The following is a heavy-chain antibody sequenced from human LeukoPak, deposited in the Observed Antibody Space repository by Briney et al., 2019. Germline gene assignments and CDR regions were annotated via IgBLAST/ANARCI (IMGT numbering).Heavy chain of an antibody. CDR3: TRWTTVTIFDY. J-gene: IGHJ4*02. CDR1: GFTFGDYA. V-gene: IGHV3-49*04. D-gene: IGHD4-17*01. Sequence: GGSLRLSCTASGFTFGDYAMSWVRQAPGKGLAWLGSFTGRTYGGTTEYAASVRGRFTISIDDSKSIAYLQMSSLTTEDTAAYFCTRWTTVTIFDYWGQGTLVTVSS. CDR2: FTGRTYGGTT.